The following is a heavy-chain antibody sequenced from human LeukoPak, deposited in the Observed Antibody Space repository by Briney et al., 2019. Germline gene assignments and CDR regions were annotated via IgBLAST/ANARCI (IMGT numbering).Heavy chain of an antibody. Sequence: GGSLRLSCAASGFTFSSYWMSWVRQAPGKGLEWVANINRDGSERYYVDSVKGRLTISRDDAKSSLYLQMNSLRAEDTAVYYCARRNAMDVWGQGTTVIVFS. CDR3: ARRNAMDV. V-gene: IGHV3-7*03. J-gene: IGHJ6*02. CDR1: GFTFSSYW. CDR2: INRDGSER.